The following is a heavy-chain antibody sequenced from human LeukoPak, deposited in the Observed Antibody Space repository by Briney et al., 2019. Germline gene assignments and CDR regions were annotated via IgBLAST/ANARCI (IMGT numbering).Heavy chain of an antibody. V-gene: IGHV4-30-4*01. CDR2: IYYSGST. D-gene: IGHD3-10*01. J-gene: IGHJ4*02. CDR1: GGSISSGDYY. Sequence: SETLPLTCTVSGGSISSGDYYWSWIRQPPGKGLEWIGYIYYSGSTYYNPSLKSRVTISVDTSKNQFSLKLSSVTAADTAVYYCARDSRELLWFGELSGTWDYWGQGTLVTVSS. CDR3: ARDSRELLWFGELSGTWDY.